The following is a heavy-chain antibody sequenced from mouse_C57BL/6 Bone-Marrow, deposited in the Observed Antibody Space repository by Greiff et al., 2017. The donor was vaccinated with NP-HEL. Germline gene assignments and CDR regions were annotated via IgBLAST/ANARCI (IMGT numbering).Heavy chain of an antibody. D-gene: IGHD2-2*01. J-gene: IGHJ2*01. CDR2: IYPGSGNT. V-gene: IGHV1-76*01. CDR1: GYTFTDYY. CDR3: ARWFLYFDY. Sequence: VKLMESGAELVRPGASVKLSCKASGYTFTDYYINWVKQRPGQGLEWIARIYPGSGNTYYNEKFKGKATLTAEKSSSTAYMQLSSLTSEDSAVYFCARWFLYFDYWGQGTTLTVSS.